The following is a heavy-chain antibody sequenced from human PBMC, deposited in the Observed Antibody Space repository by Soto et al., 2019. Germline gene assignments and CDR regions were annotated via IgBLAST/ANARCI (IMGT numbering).Heavy chain of an antibody. J-gene: IGHJ5*02. V-gene: IGHV3-74*01. CDR1: GITLSDYC. CDR2: INSDGSSI. D-gene: IGHD2-15*01. CDR3: ARRGYCGGGSCSALGDP. Sequence: EVQLVESGGGLVQPGGSLRLSCAASGITLSDYCMHWVRQAPGKGLVWVSRINSDGSSISYADSVKGRFTISRDNAKNTVYLQMNSLGAEDTAMYYCARRGYCGGGSCSALGDPWGQGTLVTVSS.